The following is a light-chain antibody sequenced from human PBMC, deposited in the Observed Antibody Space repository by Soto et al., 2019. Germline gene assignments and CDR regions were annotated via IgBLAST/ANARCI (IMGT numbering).Light chain of an antibody. J-gene: IGLJ1*01. CDR2: EVS. CDR1: SSDVGGYNY. Sequence: QSALTQPASVSGSPGQSITISCTGTSSDVGGYNYVSWYQQHPGKAPKLIIYEVSNRPSGVSNRFSGSKSGNTASLTISGRQAEDEADYYCNSYTSSSSSYVFGTGTKVTVL. V-gene: IGLV2-14*01. CDR3: NSYTSSSSSYV.